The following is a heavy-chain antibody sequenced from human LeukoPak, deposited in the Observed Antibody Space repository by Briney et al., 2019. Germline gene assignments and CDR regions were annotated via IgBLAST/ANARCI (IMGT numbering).Heavy chain of an antibody. Sequence: GGSLRLSCAASGFTFSSYSMNWVRQAPGKGLEWVAYISSSSNTIYYADSVKGRFTISRDNAKNSLYLQMNSLRAEDTAVYYCARDYYGSGSYLDHWGQGTLVTVSS. CDR1: GFTFSSYS. J-gene: IGHJ4*02. CDR2: ISSSSNTI. V-gene: IGHV3-48*04. CDR3: ARDYYGSGSYLDH. D-gene: IGHD3-10*01.